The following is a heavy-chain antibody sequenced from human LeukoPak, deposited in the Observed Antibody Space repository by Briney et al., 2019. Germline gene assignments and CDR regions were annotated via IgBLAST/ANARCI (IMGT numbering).Heavy chain of an antibody. CDR3: ARGGETNNWYPGYFDH. J-gene: IGHJ4*02. CDR1: GFTVSNYW. V-gene: IGHV3-74*01. CDR2: IKSDGSST. Sequence: AGGSLRLSCAASGFTVSNYWMHWVRQAPGKGPVWVSRIKSDGSSTRFADSVQGRFTISRDYGKNTLYLQMNSLRAEDTAVYYCARGGETNNWYPGYFDHWGQGALVTVSS. D-gene: IGHD1-1*01.